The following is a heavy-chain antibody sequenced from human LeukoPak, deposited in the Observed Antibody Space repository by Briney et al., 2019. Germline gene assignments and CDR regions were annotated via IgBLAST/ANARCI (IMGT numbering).Heavy chain of an antibody. CDR2: IYYSGNT. D-gene: IGHD2-2*01. CDR3: ARRTSRYYMDV. J-gene: IGHJ6*03. CDR1: GGSISSSSSY. Sequence: PSETLSLTCTVSGGSISSSSSYCGWLRQPPGKGLEWTGSIYYSGNTYYNPSLKSRVTISVDTSKNQFSLKLSSVTAADTAVYYCARRTSRYYMDVWGKGTTVTVSS. V-gene: IGHV4-39*01.